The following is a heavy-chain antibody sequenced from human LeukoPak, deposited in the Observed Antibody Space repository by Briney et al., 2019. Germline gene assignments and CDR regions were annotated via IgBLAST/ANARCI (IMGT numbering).Heavy chain of an antibody. J-gene: IGHJ5*02. Sequence: ASVKVSCKASGYTFTSYAMHWVRQAPGQRLEWMGWINAGNGNTKYSQKFQGRVTITRDTSASTACMELSSLRSEDTAVYYCARDSSGWTGWFDPWGQGTLVTVSS. V-gene: IGHV1-3*01. D-gene: IGHD6-19*01. CDR2: INAGNGNT. CDR3: ARDSSGWTGWFDP. CDR1: GYTFTSYA.